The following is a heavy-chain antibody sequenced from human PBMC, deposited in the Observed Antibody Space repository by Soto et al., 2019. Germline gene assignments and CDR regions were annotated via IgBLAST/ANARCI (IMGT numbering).Heavy chain of an antibody. Sequence: GGSLRLSCAASGFTFSSYAMSWVRQAPGKGLEWVSAISGSGGSTYYADSVKGRFTISRDNSKNTLYLQMNSLRAEDTAVYYCASSGSNDFQFRYYYYYYYMDVWGKGTTVTVSS. CDR3: ASSGSNDFQFRYYYYYYYMDV. CDR2: ISGSGGST. V-gene: IGHV3-23*01. CDR1: GFTFSSYA. D-gene: IGHD3-3*01. J-gene: IGHJ6*03.